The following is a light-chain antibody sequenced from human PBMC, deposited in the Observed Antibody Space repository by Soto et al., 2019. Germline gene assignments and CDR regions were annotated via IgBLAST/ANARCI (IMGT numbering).Light chain of an antibody. CDR3: QQYGSSPYT. CDR1: QSVNSNY. V-gene: IGKV3-20*01. J-gene: IGKJ2*01. CDR2: GAS. Sequence: EIVLTQSPGTLSLSPGERATLSCRASQSVNSNYFAWYQQKPGQAPRLLIYGASSRATDIPDRFSGSGSGTDFTLTISRLEPEDFAVYYCQQYGSSPYTSGQVTKLEIK.